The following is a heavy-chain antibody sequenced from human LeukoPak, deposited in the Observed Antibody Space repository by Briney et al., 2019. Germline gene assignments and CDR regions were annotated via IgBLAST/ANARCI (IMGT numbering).Heavy chain of an antibody. CDR3: AREHMSLRSSSSRDY. Sequence: PSGTLSLTCAVSGGSISSGNWWSWVRQPPGKGLEWIGEIYHSGSTYYNPSLKSRVTISVDESKNQFSLKLSSVTAADTAVYYCAREHMSLRSSSSRDYWGQGTLVTVSS. D-gene: IGHD6-6*01. CDR1: GGSISSGNW. CDR2: IYHSGST. V-gene: IGHV4-4*02. J-gene: IGHJ4*02.